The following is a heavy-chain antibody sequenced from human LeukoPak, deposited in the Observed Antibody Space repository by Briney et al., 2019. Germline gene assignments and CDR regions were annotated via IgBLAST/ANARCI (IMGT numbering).Heavy chain of an antibody. Sequence: GGSLRLSSAVSGFTFSSYAMSWVRQAPGKGLEWVSAISGSGGSTYYADSVKGRFTISRDNSKNTLYLQMNSLRAEDTAVYYCAKEVVVVITTPTEADFDYWGQGTLVTVSS. CDR2: ISGSGGST. J-gene: IGHJ4*02. V-gene: IGHV3-23*01. D-gene: IGHD3-22*01. CDR3: AKEVVVVITTPTEADFDY. CDR1: GFTFSSYA.